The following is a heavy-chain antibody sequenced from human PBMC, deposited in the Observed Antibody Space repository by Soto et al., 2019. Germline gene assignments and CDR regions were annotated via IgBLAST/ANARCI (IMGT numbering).Heavy chain of an antibody. CDR3: ARFSSHGSGCDW. CDR2: IYYSGST. J-gene: IGHJ4*02. V-gene: IGHV4-59*01. D-gene: IGHD6-19*01. CDR1: GGSFSGYY. Sequence: PSETLSLTCAVYGGSFSGYYWSWIRQPPGQGLEWIGYIYYSGSTNYNPSLRSRVTISVYTSKNHFSLKLNSVTAADTAVYYCARFSSHGSGCDWWGQGAPVTVSS.